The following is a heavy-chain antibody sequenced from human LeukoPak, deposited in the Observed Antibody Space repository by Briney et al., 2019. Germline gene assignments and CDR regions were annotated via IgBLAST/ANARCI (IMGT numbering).Heavy chain of an antibody. J-gene: IGHJ5*02. V-gene: IGHV4-59*01. CDR2: IFYSGSS. CDR3: ARDGPHCITGCPGAWLDR. Sequence: SETLSLTCIVSGEPTSSYYWSWIRQPPGKGLEWIGNIFYSGSSMYNPSVQSRVTISLDTSKNRFSLRLTSVTAADTAVYYCARDGPHCITGCPGAWLDRWGKGILVTVSS. D-gene: IGHD1-14*01. CDR1: GEPTSSYY.